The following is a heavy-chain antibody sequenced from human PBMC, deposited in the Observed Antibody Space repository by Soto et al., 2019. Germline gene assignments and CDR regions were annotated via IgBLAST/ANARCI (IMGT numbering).Heavy chain of an antibody. CDR2: ISAYNGDT. V-gene: IGHV1-18*01. D-gene: IGHD7-27*01. Sequence: QVQLLQSGAEVKKPGASVKVSCKTSGYLFTSYGINWVRRAPGQGLEWLGWISAYNGDTNYAQKFKGRVTMTTDTSTSTAYMDLRSLRSDDTAVYYCARYTGATNTPHSNDYWGQGTLVTVSS. CDR1: GYLFTSYG. J-gene: IGHJ4*02. CDR3: ARYTGATNTPHSNDY.